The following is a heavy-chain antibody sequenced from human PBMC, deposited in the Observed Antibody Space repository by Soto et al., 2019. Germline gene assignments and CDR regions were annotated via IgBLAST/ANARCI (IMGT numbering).Heavy chain of an antibody. CDR3: ARGTEGIVVVPAAMDY. J-gene: IGHJ4*02. Sequence: QVQLVQSGAEVKKPGSSVKVSCKASGGTFSSYTISWVRQAPGQGLEWMGRIIPILGIANYAQKFQGRVTITADKSTSTAYMELSSLRADDTAVYYCARGTEGIVVVPAAMDYWGQGTLVTVSS. CDR2: IIPILGIA. CDR1: GGTFSSYT. D-gene: IGHD2-2*01. V-gene: IGHV1-69*02.